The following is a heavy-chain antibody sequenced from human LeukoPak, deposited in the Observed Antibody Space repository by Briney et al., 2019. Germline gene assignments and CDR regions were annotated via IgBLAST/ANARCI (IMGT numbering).Heavy chain of an antibody. J-gene: IGHJ4*02. CDR2: ISGSGGST. D-gene: IGHD4-17*01. Sequence: GGSLRLSCAASGFTFSSYGMHWVRQAPGKGLEWVSAISGSGGSTYYADSVKGRFTISRDNSKNTLYLQMNSLRAEDTAVYYCAKDITRGYGDPYYFDYWGQGTLVTVSS. V-gene: IGHV3-23*01. CDR3: AKDITRGYGDPYYFDY. CDR1: GFTFSSYG.